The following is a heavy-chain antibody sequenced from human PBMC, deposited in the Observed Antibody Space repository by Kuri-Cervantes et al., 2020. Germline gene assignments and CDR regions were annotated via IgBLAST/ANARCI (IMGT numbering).Heavy chain of an antibody. Sequence: GGSLRLSCAASGFTFSDYYMSWIRQAPGKGLEWVSYISSSGSTIYYADSVKGRFTIFRDNSKNTLFLQMNSLRAEDTAVYYCARYMVRGIYFGMDVWGQGTTVTVSS. D-gene: IGHD3-10*01. CDR1: GFTFSDYY. CDR3: ARYMVRGIYFGMDV. J-gene: IGHJ6*02. V-gene: IGHV3-11*01. CDR2: ISSSGSTI.